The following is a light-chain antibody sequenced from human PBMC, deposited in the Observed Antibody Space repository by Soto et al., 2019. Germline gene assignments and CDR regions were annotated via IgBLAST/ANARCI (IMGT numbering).Light chain of an antibody. CDR3: QQYGSSTYS. V-gene: IGKV3-20*01. Sequence: LTQSPSSLSASVGDRVTISCRASQGVSSYLAWYQQKPGQAPRLLIYGASRRATGIPDRFSGSGSGTDFTLTISGLEPEDFAMYYCQQYGSSTYSFGQGTKVEIK. CDR1: QGVSSY. J-gene: IGKJ2*01. CDR2: GAS.